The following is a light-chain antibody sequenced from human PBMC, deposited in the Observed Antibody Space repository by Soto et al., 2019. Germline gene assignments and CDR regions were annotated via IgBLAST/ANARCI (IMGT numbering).Light chain of an antibody. CDR1: QSVSSSY. CDR3: QQYGSSPALT. J-gene: IGKJ4*01. V-gene: IGKV3-20*01. Sequence: EIVLTQSPGTLSLSPGERATLSCRASQSVSSSYLAWYQQKPGQAPRLLIYGASSRATGIPDRFSGSGSGTDFTLTISRLEPADFAVYYCQQYGSSPALTFGGGTKVEIK. CDR2: GAS.